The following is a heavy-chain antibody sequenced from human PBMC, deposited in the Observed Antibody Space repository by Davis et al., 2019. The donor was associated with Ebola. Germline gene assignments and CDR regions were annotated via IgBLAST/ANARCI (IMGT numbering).Heavy chain of an antibody. CDR3: TRHCSGGSCYSGDY. J-gene: IGHJ4*02. D-gene: IGHD2-15*01. Sequence: SLKLSCTASGFTFGHYAMSWVRQAPGKGLEWVGFIRSKAYGGTTEYAASVKGRFTISRDDSKSIAYLQMNSLKTEDTAVYYCTRHCSGGSCYSGDYWGQGTLVTVSS. CDR1: GFTFGHYA. CDR2: IRSKAYGGTT. V-gene: IGHV3-49*04.